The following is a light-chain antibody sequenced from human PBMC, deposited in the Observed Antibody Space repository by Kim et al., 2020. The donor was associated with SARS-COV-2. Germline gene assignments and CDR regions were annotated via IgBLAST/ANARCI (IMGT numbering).Light chain of an antibody. CDR2: DNN. V-gene: IGLV1-51*01. CDR3: GTWDSSLTNWV. CDR1: SSNIGNNY. Sequence: QSALTQPPSVSAAPGQKVTISCSGSSSNIGNNYVSWYQQFPGTAPKLLIYDNNKRPSGIPDRFSGSKSGTSATLGITGLQTGDEADYYCGTWDSSLTNWVFGGGTQLTVL. J-gene: IGLJ3*02.